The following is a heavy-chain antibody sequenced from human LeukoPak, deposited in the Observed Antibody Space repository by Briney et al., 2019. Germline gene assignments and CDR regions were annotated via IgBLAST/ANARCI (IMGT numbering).Heavy chain of an antibody. Sequence: GGSLRLSCAASGFTFSSYAMSWVRQAPGKGLEWVLAISGSGGSTYYADSVKGRFTISRDNSRSTLYLQMNSLRAEDTAVYYCAKDGGYCSGGSCYTAFDYWGQGTLVTVSS. V-gene: IGHV3-23*01. CDR1: GFTFSSYA. CDR2: ISGSGGST. J-gene: IGHJ4*02. D-gene: IGHD2-15*01. CDR3: AKDGGYCSGGSCYTAFDY.